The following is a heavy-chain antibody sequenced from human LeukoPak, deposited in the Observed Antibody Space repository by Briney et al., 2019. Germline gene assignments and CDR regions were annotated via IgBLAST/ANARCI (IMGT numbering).Heavy chain of an antibody. CDR3: TSSGSRWDYFDY. CDR2: IKTKPEGGTT. V-gene: IGHV3-15*05. D-gene: IGHD4-23*01. CDR1: GFIFSKAW. J-gene: IGHJ4*02. Sequence: PGGSLRLSCAASGFIFSKAWMIWVRQAPGKGLEWVARIKTKPEGGTTDYAAPVKGRFTISRGDSKNTLFLQMNSLKTEDTAVYYCTSSGSRWDYFDYWGQGTLATVSS.